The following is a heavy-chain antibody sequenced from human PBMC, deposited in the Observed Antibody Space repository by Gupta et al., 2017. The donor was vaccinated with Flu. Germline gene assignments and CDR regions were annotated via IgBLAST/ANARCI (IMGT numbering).Heavy chain of an antibody. Sequence: QEQVVESGGDVVQPGRTLRLSCAACGFSFSNYSMIWLRKGPAKGPEWVAVMSRDGSGEDYADSVKGRFTISRDNSKNTLYLQMSSLRVEDTAVYYCAKDWRWNYNNFGMNVWGQGTTVTVSS. V-gene: IGHV3-30*18. CDR1: GFSFSNYS. CDR2: MSRDGSGE. CDR3: AKDWRWNYNNFGMNV. J-gene: IGHJ6*02. D-gene: IGHD1-7*01.